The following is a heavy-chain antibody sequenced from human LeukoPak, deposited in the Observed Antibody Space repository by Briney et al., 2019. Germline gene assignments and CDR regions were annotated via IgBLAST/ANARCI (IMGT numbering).Heavy chain of an antibody. CDR3: ARVGRKGIAAAGALYYYYMDV. V-gene: IGHV1-69*13. D-gene: IGHD6-13*01. CDR2: IIPIFGTA. CDR1: GGTFSSYA. Sequence: ASVKVSCKASGGTFSSYAISWVRQAPGQGLEWMGGIIPIFGTANYAQKFQGRVTITADESTSTAYMELSSLRSEDTAVYYCARVGRKGIAAAGALYYYYMDVWGKGTTVTVSS. J-gene: IGHJ6*03.